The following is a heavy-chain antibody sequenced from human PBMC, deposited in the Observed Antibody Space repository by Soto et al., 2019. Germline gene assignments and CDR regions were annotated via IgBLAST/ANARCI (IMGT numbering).Heavy chain of an antibody. CDR2: IYYRGNT. CDR3: ARHPGYYDVLTGYSTYYFDY. V-gene: IGHV4-59*08. J-gene: IGHJ4*02. Sequence: SETLSLTCTVSGGSISTYYWSWIRQPPGKGLEWIGYIYYRGNTNYNPSFKSRVTISLDTSKNQFSLRLSSVTAADTAIYYCARHPGYYDVLTGYSTYYFDYWGQGALVTVPS. D-gene: IGHD3-9*01. CDR1: GGSISTYY.